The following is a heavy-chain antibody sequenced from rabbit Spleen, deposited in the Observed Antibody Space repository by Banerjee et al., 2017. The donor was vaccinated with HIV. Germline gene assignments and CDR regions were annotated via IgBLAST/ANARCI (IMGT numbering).Heavy chain of an antibody. CDR1: GFDFSTYG. D-gene: IGHD6-1*01. Sequence: QEQLVESGGGLVQPGGSLKLSCKASGFDFSTYGVSWVRQAPGKGLEWIGYIDPVFGITNYASSVKGRFTISRDNAQNTVFLQMTSLTAADTATYFCVREAGYAGYGDGNLWGPGTLVTVS. J-gene: IGHJ4*01. CDR3: VREAGYAGYGDGNL. CDR2: IDPVFGIT. V-gene: IGHV1S47*01.